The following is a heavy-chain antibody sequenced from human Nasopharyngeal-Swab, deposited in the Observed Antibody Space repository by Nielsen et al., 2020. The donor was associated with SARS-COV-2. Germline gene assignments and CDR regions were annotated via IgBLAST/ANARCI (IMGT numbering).Heavy chain of an antibody. J-gene: IGHJ3*02. CDR3: VRGWVLEDAFDI. CDR2: ISGSGGRT. V-gene: IGHV3-23*01. Sequence: GESLKISCAASGFTLSMSWVRQAPGKGLEWVSAISGSGGRTYYADSVKGRFTISRDNSKNTLYMQMNSLRGEDTAVYYCVRGWVLEDAFDIWGQGTMVTVSS. CDR1: GFTLS. D-gene: IGHD1-1*01.